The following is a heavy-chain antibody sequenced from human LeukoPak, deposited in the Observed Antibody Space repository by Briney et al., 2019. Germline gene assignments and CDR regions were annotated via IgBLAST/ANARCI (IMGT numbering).Heavy chain of an antibody. CDR2: IKQGGSEK. J-gene: IGHJ4*02. Sequence: TGGSLRLSCAASGFTFSTYWMGWVRQAPGKGLEWVANIKQGGSEKNYVDSVEGRFTISRDNAKNSLYLQMNSLRAEDTAVYYCAGSRNYFYYWGQGTLVTVSS. CDR1: GFTFSTYW. CDR3: AGSRNYFYY. V-gene: IGHV3-7*04.